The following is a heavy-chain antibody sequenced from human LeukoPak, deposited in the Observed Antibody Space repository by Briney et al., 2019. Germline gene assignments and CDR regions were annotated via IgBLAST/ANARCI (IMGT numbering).Heavy chain of an antibody. V-gene: IGHV3-15*01. J-gene: IGHJ4*02. Sequence: GGSLRLSCAASGFTFSNAWMSWVRQAPGKGLEWVGRIKGKSDGETTDYAAPVKGRFTISRDDSKNTLYLQMNSPKTEDTAVYYCTTDSWNPFDYWGQGTLVTASS. CDR2: IKGKSDGETT. CDR3: TTDSWNPFDY. D-gene: IGHD1-1*01. CDR1: GFTFSNAW.